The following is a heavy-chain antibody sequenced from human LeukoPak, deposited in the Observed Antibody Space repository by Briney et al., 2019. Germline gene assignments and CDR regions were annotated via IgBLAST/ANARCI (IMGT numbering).Heavy chain of an antibody. D-gene: IGHD4-17*01. CDR3: AKGGVEDYGDCGDY. CDR1: GFTFISYA. Sequence: GGSLRLSCAASGFTFISYAMSWVRQAPGKGLDWVSAISGSGGSTYYADSVKGRFTISRDNSKNTLYLQMNSLRAEDTAVYYCAKGGVEDYGDCGDYWGQGTLVTVSS. J-gene: IGHJ4*02. CDR2: ISGSGGST. V-gene: IGHV3-23*01.